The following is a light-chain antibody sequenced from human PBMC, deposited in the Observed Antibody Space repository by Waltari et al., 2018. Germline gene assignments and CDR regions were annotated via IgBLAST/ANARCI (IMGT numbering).Light chain of an antibody. Sequence: EIVLTQSPATLSLSPGERATLSCRASQSVSSYLAWYQQKPGQAPRLRLYDASNRAAGIPARFSGSGSGTDFTLTISSLEPEDFAVYYCQQRDSLLVTFGGGTKVQI. CDR2: DAS. CDR3: QQRDSLLVT. CDR1: QSVSSY. J-gene: IGKJ4*01. V-gene: IGKV3-11*01.